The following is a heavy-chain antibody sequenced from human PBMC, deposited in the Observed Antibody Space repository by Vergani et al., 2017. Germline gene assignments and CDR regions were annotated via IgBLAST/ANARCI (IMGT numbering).Heavy chain of an antibody. CDR3: AKGYSSSWSYYFDY. CDR1: GFTFDDYA. D-gene: IGHD6-13*01. CDR2: ISWNSGSI. V-gene: IGHV3-9*01. J-gene: IGHJ4*02. Sequence: EVQLVESGGGLVQPGGSLRLSCAASGFTFDDYAMHWVRQAPGKGLEWVSGISWNSGSIGYADSVKGRFTISRDNAKNSLYLQMNSLRAEDTALYYCAKGYSSSWSYYFDYWGQGTLVTVSS.